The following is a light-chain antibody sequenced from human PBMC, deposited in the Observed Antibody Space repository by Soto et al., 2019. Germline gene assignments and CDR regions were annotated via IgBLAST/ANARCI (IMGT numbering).Light chain of an antibody. J-gene: IGLJ1*01. CDR3: SSYTSSSTLLYV. V-gene: IGLV2-14*01. CDR2: DDS. CDR1: SSDVGGYNY. Sequence: QSALTQPASVSGSPGQSITLTCTGTSSDVGGYNYVSWYQQHPGKAPKLMIYDDSNRPSGVSNRFSGSKSGNTASLTISGLQAEDEADYYCSSYTSSSTLLYVFGTGTKLTVL.